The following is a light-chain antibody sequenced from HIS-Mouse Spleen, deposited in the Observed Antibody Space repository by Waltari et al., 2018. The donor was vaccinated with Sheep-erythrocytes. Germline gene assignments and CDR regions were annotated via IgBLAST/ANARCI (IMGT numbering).Light chain of an antibody. CDR1: QSVLYSSNNKNY. CDR3: QQYYSTPRT. J-gene: IGKJ1*01. CDR2: WAS. V-gene: IGKV4-1*01. Sequence: DIVMTQSPDSLAVSLGERATINCKSSQSVLYSSNNKNYLAWYQQKPGQPPKLLICWASTRESGVPDRFRGSGSGTDFTLTISSLQAEDVAVYYCQQYYSTPRTFGQGTKVEIK.